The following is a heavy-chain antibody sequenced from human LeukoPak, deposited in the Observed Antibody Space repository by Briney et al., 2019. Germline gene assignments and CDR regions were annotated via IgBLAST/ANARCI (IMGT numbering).Heavy chain of an antibody. Sequence: GGSLRLSCAVSGFTFSNYDMHWVRQAPGKGLEWVAVIWYDGSNKYYADSVKGRFTISRDNSKNTLYLQMNSLGAEDTAVYYCARDKSWTYGGILGAFDMWGRGTMVTVSS. V-gene: IGHV3-33*01. D-gene: IGHD4-23*01. CDR3: ARDKSWTYGGILGAFDM. J-gene: IGHJ3*02. CDR1: GFTFSNYD. CDR2: IWYDGSNK.